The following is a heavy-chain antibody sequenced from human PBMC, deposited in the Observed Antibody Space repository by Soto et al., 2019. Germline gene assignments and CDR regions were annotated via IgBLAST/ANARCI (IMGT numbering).Heavy chain of an antibody. V-gene: IGHV3-30*18. CDR1: GFTFSSYG. Sequence: SLGLSCAASGFTFSSYGMHWVRQAPGKGLEWVAVISYDGSNKYYADSVKGRFTISRDNSKNTLYLQMNSLRAEDTAVYYCAKEDDADSDYYYFAMDDGRQG. J-gene: IGHJ6*02. CDR3: AKEDDADSDYYYFAMDD. CDR2: ISYDGSNK. D-gene: IGHD1-1*01.